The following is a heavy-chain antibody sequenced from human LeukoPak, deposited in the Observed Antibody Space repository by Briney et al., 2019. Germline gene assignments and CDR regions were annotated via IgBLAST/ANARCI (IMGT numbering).Heavy chain of an antibody. D-gene: IGHD3-22*01. CDR3: ARHYYYDSSGSYYFDY. V-gene: IGHV4-4*07. CDR1: GGSISSYY. CDR2: IYTSGST. J-gene: IGHJ4*02. Sequence: KPSETLSLTCTVSGGSISSYYWSWIRQPAGKGLEWIGRIYTSGSTNYNPSLKGRVTMSVDTSKNQFSLKLSSVTAADTAVYYCARHYYYDSSGSYYFDYWGQGTLVTVSS.